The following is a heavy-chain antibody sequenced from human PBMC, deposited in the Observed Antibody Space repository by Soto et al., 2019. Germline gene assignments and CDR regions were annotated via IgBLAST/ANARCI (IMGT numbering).Heavy chain of an antibody. Sequence: LSLPCTVPVGTLTSDEYHWTWIRQPPRKGLAWIGFIYYSGTYYNPSLRGRVTISVDTSKNEFSLKLSSVTAADTAVYYCARDLAYCASGSCYAKWGSWGQGTLVTVSS. CDR1: VGTLTSDEYH. CDR2: IYYSGT. J-gene: IGHJ1*01. V-gene: IGHV4-30-4*01. D-gene: IGHD2-15*01. CDR3: ARDLAYCASGSCYAKWGS.